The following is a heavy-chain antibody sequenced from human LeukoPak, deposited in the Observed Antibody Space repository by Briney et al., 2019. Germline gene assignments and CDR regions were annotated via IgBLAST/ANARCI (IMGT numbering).Heavy chain of an antibody. V-gene: IGHV1-46*01. CDR1: GYPFTNYY. CDR3: ARPDSTSSRSYFPY. D-gene: IGHD6-6*01. CDR2: IHPGRDTT. Sequence: GASVKVSCKASGYPFTNYYIHWVRQAPGQGLEWMGTIHPGRDTTTYAQSFRGRVTMTRDTSTRTVYMELNSLGSGDTAVYYCARPDSTSSRSYFPYWGQGTLVTVSS. J-gene: IGHJ1*01.